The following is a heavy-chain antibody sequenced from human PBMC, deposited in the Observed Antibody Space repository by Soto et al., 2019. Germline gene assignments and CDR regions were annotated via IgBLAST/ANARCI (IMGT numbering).Heavy chain of an antibody. Sequence: EVQLLESGGVLVQPGGSLRLSCAASGFTFSTYAMTWVRQAPGKGLEWVSSISGSGGRTYYADSVQGRFTISRDNSKNTLYVQTNSLRAEDTAVYYCAKAGDYHGSESYFQLDYWGQGTLVPVSS. V-gene: IGHV3-23*01. J-gene: IGHJ4*02. CDR3: AKAGDYHGSESYFQLDY. CDR2: ISGSGGRT. D-gene: IGHD3-10*01. CDR1: GFTFSTYA.